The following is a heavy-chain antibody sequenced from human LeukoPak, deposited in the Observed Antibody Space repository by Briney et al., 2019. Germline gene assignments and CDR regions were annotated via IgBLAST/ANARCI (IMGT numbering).Heavy chain of an antibody. J-gene: IGHJ3*02. CDR3: ARRNDFGI. Sequence: SETLSLTCTVSGGSISGDHWNWIRQPPGKGLEWIGYIYYSGSTNYNPSLKSRVTISIDTSKNQFSLKLTSVTAADTAVYYCARRNDFGIWGQGTMVTVSS. CDR1: GGSISGDH. V-gene: IGHV4-59*08. CDR2: IYYSGST.